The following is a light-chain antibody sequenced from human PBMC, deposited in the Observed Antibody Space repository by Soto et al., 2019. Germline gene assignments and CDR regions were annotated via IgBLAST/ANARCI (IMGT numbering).Light chain of an antibody. J-gene: IGKJ2*01. V-gene: IGKV2-28*01. CDR3: MQALQTPPYT. Sequence: DIVMTQSPLSLPVTPGEPASISCRSSQSLLHSNGYNYLYWYLQKPGQSPQLLIYLGSNRASGVPDRFSGSGSGTDFTLKISRVVAEDVGVYYCMQALQTPPYTFGQGTKLEIK. CDR1: QSLLHSNGYNY. CDR2: LGS.